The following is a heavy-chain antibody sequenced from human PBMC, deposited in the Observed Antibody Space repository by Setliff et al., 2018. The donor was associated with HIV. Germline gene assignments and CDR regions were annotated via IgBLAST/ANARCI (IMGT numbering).Heavy chain of an antibody. J-gene: IGHJ5*02. CDR1: GDSVSTRNSF. CDR2: FSYNGGR. D-gene: IGHD2-15*01. V-gene: IGHV4-39*01. CDR3: VKHVDSDFSGDPDWFDP. Sequence: LSLACTVSGDSVSTRNSFWGWIRQPPGKGLEWIGSFSYNGGRRYTPSLKSRVTISADMSKNQFSLNLNSVTAADTAVYYCVKHVDSDFSGDPDWFDPWGQGIPVTVSS.